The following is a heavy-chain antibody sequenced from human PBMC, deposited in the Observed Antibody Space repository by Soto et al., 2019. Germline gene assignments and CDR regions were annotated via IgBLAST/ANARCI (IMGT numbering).Heavy chain of an antibody. J-gene: IGHJ6*02. V-gene: IGHV4-39*01. Sequence: SETLSLTCTVSGGSISSGPYSWGWIRQPPGEGLEWIGTFHYSESTHYNPSLESRITISVDTSKNQFSLKVSSVTVADTAVYCCARRAGYCSSTHCYGYYAMDVWGQGTTVTVSS. CDR1: GGSISSGPYS. CDR3: ARRAGYCSSTHCYGYYAMDV. D-gene: IGHD2-2*01. CDR2: FHYSEST.